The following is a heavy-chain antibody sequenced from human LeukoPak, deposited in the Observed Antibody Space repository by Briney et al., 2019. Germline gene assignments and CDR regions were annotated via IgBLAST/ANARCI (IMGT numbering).Heavy chain of an antibody. V-gene: IGHV3-11*04. CDR2: ISSSGGPI. CDR1: GFTFSDYY. J-gene: IGHJ6*03. D-gene: IGHD6-19*01. CDR3: ARDRSSGWLTTMDV. Sequence: TGGSLRLSCAASGFTFSDYYMNWVRHAPGKALEWVSYISSSGGPIYHAESVKGRFTISRDNAKNSLYLQMNSLRAEDTAVYYCARDRSSGWLTTMDVWGKGTTVTVSS.